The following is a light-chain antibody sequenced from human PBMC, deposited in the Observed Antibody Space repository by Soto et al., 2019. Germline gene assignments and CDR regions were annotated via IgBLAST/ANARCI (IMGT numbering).Light chain of an antibody. CDR2: DAS. CDR1: QSVYSY. Sequence: EIVLTQSPATLSLSPGERATLSCRASQSVYSYLAWYQQKPGQAPRLLIYDASNRATGIPARFSGSGSGTDFTLTISSLEPEDFAVYYCQQRSNWPRLTFGEGTKVEIK. CDR3: QQRSNWPRLT. V-gene: IGKV3-11*01. J-gene: IGKJ4*01.